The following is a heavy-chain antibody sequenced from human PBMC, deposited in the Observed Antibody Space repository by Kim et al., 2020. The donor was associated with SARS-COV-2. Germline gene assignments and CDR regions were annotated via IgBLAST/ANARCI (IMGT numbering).Heavy chain of an antibody. CDR3: ARQPRQVAIYQIDY. V-gene: IGHV4-39*01. J-gene: IGHJ4*02. CDR2: IYYSGST. D-gene: IGHD2-2*01. CDR1: GGSISSSSYY. Sequence: SETLSLTCTVSGGSISSSSYYWGWIRQPPGKGLEWIGSIYYSGSTYYNPSLKSRVTISVDTSKNQFSLKLSSVTAADTAVYYCARQPRQVAIYQIDYWGQGTLVTVSS.